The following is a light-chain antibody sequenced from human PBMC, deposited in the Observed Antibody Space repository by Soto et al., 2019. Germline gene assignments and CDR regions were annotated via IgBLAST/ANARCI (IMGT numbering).Light chain of an antibody. Sequence: SYELTQPPSVSVAPGQTATITCGGNNMGGKTVHWYQQKPGQAPVVVVDHDTDRPSGIPERFSGSNSGNTATLTISRVEAGDEADYYCQVWASSADLYVFGPGTKVTVL. J-gene: IGLJ1*01. V-gene: IGLV3-21*02. CDR2: HDT. CDR1: NMGGKT. CDR3: QVWASSADLYV.